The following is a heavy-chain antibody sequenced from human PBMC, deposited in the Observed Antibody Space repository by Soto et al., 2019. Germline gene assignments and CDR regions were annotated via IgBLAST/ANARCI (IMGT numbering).Heavy chain of an antibody. V-gene: IGHV4-30-2*01. J-gene: IGHJ3*01. CDR1: SGSVSSGGFS. CDR3: ARDWGYCSSSSCREPAFDV. Sequence: QLQLQESASGLVRPSQTLSLTCAVSSGSVSSGGFSWNWIRQPPGKGLEWIGYVYQSGSTYYNPSLKGRVSISLDRSKNQFSLTRKSVTDADTAVYYCARDWGYCSSSSCREPAFDVWGQGTMVTVSS. CDR2: VYQSGST. D-gene: IGHD2-2*01.